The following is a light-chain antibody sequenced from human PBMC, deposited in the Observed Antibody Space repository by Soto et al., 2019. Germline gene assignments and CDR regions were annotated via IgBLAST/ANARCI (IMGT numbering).Light chain of an antibody. J-gene: IGLJ1*01. CDR1: ISDVGSYNY. Sequence: QSVLTQPASVSGSPGQSITISCTGTISDVGSYNYVSWYQQYPGKAPKLMIYDVSTRPSGVSDRFSGSKSGNTASLTISGLRAEDEADYYCGSYAGSRIYVFGTGTKVTVL. V-gene: IGLV2-14*03. CDR3: GSYAGSRIYV. CDR2: DVS.